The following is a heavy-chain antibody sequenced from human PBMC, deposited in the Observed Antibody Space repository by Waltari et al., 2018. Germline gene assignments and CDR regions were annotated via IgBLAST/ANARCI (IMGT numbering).Heavy chain of an antibody. CDR2: IYPGGDT. Sequence: QLHLQESGPGLLKPSETLSLTCAVSGYSISGGDFWGWIRQPPGKGLEWIGSIYPGGDTYFNPSRKSRVTISVDKSKNQYSLNLRSMTAADTAVYYCARRGRLSSYFFDYWGQGTLVTVSS. CDR3: ARRGRLSSYFFDY. D-gene: IGHD2-15*01. V-gene: IGHV4-38-2*01. CDR1: GYSISGGDF. J-gene: IGHJ4*02.